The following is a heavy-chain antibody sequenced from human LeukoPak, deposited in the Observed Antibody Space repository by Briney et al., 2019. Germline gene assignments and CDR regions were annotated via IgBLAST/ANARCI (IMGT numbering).Heavy chain of an antibody. CDR2: TSGSGGST. J-gene: IGHJ4*02. CDR3: AKQPFDYYGSGSYYNSGVRGYPFDY. CDR1: GFTFSSHV. Sequence: PGGYLRLSCAASGFTFSSHVMSSVRQAAGEGLEWVSATSGSGGSTYYADSVRGRFTISRDNSKNTLYLQMNSLRAEDTAVYYCAKQPFDYYGSGSYYNSGVRGYPFDYWGQGTLVTVSS. V-gene: IGHV3-23*01. D-gene: IGHD3-10*01.